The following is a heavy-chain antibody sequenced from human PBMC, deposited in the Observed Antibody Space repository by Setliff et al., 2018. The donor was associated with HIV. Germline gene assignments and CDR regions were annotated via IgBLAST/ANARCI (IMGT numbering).Heavy chain of an antibody. D-gene: IGHD3-3*01. CDR3: ARETIWSGHSYFDY. V-gene: IGHV3-7*03. J-gene: IGHJ4*02. CDR1: GFTFSTYW. CDR2: IKQDGSEK. Sequence: GESLKISCAASGFTFSTYWMTWVRQAPGKGLEWVANIKQDGSEKNCVDSVKGRITISRDNAKNSVYLQMNSLRAEDTAVYYCARETIWSGHSYFDYWGQGTLVTVSS.